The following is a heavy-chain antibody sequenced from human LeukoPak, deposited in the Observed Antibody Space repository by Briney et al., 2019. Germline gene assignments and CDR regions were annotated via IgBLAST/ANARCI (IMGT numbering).Heavy chain of an antibody. V-gene: IGHV4-59*01. CDR3: ARGVLTFGGDNRFDP. CDR2: IFYSGTT. Sequence: SETLSLTCTVSGGSIGAYYWNWIRQPPGKGLEWIGYIFYSGTTKYNPSLKSRVSMAVDTSENQFSLRLSSLTAADTAVYYCARGVLTFGGDNRFDPWGQGTLVTVSS. D-gene: IGHD3-16*01. J-gene: IGHJ5*02. CDR1: GGSIGAYY.